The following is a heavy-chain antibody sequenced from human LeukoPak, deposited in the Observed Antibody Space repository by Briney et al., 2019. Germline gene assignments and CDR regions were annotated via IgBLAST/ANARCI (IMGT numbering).Heavy chain of an antibody. CDR1: GGTFSNYA. CDR3: ARVDSRGSPTFCSFDCYSDPYYYHYGMDV. CDR2: IIPMFGTA. J-gene: IGHJ6*02. Sequence: GASVKVSCKASGGTFSNYAVSWVRQAPGQGLQWMGGIIPMFGTAKYAQKFQGRVTITADESTSTVYMELSSLRSDDTAVYYCARVDSRGSPTFCSFDCYSDPYYYHYGMDVWGQGTTVTVSS. V-gene: IGHV1-69*13. D-gene: IGHD2-21*02.